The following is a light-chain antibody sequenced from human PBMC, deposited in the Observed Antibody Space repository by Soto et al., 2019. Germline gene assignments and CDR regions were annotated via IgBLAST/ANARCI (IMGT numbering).Light chain of an antibody. V-gene: IGLV1-47*01. CDR1: NSNIANNY. CDR3: AAWDNSLSGCVK. J-gene: IGLJ2*01. Sequence: QSAVTQPPSASGTPGQRVTISCSGGNSNIANNYVYWYQQLPGTAPKLLIYRDSQRPSGVPDRFSGSKSGTSASLAISGLRAEDEADYYCAAWDNSLSGCVKFGGGTQLTVL. CDR2: RDS.